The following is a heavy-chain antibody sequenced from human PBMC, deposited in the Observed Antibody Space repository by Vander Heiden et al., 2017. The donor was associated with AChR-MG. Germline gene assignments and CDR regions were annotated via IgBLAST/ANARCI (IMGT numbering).Heavy chain of an antibody. J-gene: IGHJ4*02. V-gene: IGHV4-39*01. CDR2: IYYSGST. CDR3: ARHHRSSGYPNL. D-gene: IGHD3-22*01. Sequence: QLPLQASGPGLVKPSETLSLTCTASGGSISSSSYYWGWIRQPPGKGLEWIGSIYYSGSTYYNPSLKSRVTISVDTSKNQFSLKLSSVTAADTAVYYCARHHRSSGYPNLGGQGTLVTVSS. CDR1: GGSISSSSYY.